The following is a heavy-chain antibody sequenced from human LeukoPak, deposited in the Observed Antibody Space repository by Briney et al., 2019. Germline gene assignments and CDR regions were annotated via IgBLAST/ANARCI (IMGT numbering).Heavy chain of an antibody. CDR2: ISYDGSNK. J-gene: IGHJ6*02. CDR3: ARDSAVAPAGYYYYGMDV. V-gene: IGHV3-30-3*01. Sequence: GGSLRLSCAASGFTFSSYAMHWVRQAPGRGLEWVAVISYDGSNKYYADSVKGRFTISRDNSKNTLYLQMNSLRAEDTAVYYCARDSAVAPAGYYYYGMDVWGQGTTVTVSS. CDR1: GFTFSSYA. D-gene: IGHD6-25*01.